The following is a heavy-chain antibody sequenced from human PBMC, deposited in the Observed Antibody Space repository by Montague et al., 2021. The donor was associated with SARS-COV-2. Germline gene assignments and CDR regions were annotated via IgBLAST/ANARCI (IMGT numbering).Heavy chain of an antibody. CDR1: GGSISSYY. V-gene: IGHV4-59*01. Sequence: SETLSLTCTVSGGSISSYYWSWIRQPPGKGLEWIGYIDYSGNTNYNPSLKSRVTLSANTSKNQFSLKMSSVTAEDTAVYYCARESGSFHDGGYFDYWGQGSLVTVSS. CDR2: IDYSGNT. J-gene: IGHJ4*02. CDR3: ARESGSFHDGGYFDY. D-gene: IGHD1-26*01.